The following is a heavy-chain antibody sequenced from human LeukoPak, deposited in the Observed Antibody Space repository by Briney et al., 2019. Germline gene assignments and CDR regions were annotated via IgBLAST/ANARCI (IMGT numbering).Heavy chain of an antibody. CDR1: GFTVSSNY. J-gene: IGHJ4*02. CDR2: IYSSGST. V-gene: IGHV3-66*01. CDR3: AREALGGGGY. Sequence: GGSLRLSCEASGFTVSSNYMSWVRQAPGKGLECLSIIYSSGSTYYADSVKGRFTISRDNSKNTLYLQMNSLRAEDTAVYYCAREALGGGGYWGQGTLVTVSS. D-gene: IGHD3-10*01.